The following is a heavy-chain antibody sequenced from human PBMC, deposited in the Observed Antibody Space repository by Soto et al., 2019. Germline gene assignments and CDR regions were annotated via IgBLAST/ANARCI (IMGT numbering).Heavy chain of an antibody. CDR3: AHSGSDGSYYGSYNWFDP. D-gene: IGHD1-26*01. Sequence: QISLKASGPTLVKPTQTLTLTCTFSGFSISASGVGVGWIRQPPGKALEWLALIYWDDDKRYSPSLKSRLSITKGTSKNQVVHTMTNMDPVDTGTYYCAHSGSDGSYYGSYNWFDPWGQGTLVTVSS. V-gene: IGHV2-5*02. CDR2: IYWDDDK. J-gene: IGHJ5*02. CDR1: GFSISASGVG.